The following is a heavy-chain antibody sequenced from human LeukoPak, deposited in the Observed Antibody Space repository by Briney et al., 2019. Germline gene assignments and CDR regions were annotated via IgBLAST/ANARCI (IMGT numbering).Heavy chain of an antibody. Sequence: RASVKVSCKASEYTFSVYHIHWVRQAPGQGLEWMAWINPDSGDTNCAQKFQGRVTMTRDTSISTAYMELSRLRSDDTAVYFCARDWSLDYWGQGTLATVSS. V-gene: IGHV1-2*02. CDR3: ARDWSLDY. J-gene: IGHJ4*02. CDR2: INPDSGDT. D-gene: IGHD3-3*01. CDR1: EYTFSVYH.